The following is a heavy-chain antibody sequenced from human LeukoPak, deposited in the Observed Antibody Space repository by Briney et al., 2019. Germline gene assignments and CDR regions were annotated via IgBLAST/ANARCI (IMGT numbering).Heavy chain of an antibody. CDR2: ISSSSRTI. V-gene: IGHV3-48*01. J-gene: IGHJ4*02. D-gene: IGHD6-25*01. Sequence: GGSLRLSCAASGFTFSRYSMNWVRQAPGKGLEWVSYISSSSRTIHYADSVKGRFTISRDNAKNSLYLQMNSLRAEDTAVYYCSRRGYTSAWTGFDTWGKGTLLTVS. CDR1: GFTFSRYS. CDR3: SRRGYTSAWTGFDT.